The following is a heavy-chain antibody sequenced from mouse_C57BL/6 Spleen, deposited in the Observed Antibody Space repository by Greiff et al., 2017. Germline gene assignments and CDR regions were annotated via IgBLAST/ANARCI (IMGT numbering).Heavy chain of an antibody. D-gene: IGHD3-2*02. CDR2: INPYNGGT. CDR1: GYTFTDYY. CDR3: ARGQLRAAWFAY. J-gene: IGHJ3*01. Sequence: EVQLQQSGPVLVKPGASVKMSCKASGYTFTDYYMNWVKQSHGKSLEWIGVINPYNGGTSYNQKFKGKATLTVDKSSSTAYMELNRLTSEDSAVYYCARGQLRAAWFAYWGQGTLVTVSA. V-gene: IGHV1-19*01.